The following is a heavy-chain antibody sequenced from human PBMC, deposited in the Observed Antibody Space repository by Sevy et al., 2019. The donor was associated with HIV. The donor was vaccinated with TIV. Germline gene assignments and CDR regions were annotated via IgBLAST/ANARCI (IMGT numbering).Heavy chain of an antibody. CDR1: GFTFRSYW. J-gene: IGHJ6*02. CDR3: ARDCSSTSCLWGLDV. Sequence: GGSLRLSCAVPGFTFRSYWMSWVRQAPGKGLEWVAHIKVDGSEKYHVDFLKGRSTISRENDKNSLFLQMNSLRVEDTAEYYGARDCSSTSCLWGLDVWGQGTAVTVSS. CDR2: IKVDGSEK. V-gene: IGHV3-7*03. D-gene: IGHD2-2*01.